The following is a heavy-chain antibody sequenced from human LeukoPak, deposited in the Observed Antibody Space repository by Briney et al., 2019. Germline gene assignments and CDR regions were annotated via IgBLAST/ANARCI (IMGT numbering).Heavy chain of an antibody. V-gene: IGHV3-23*01. CDR3: AKDTLARAVAGWTNY. J-gene: IGHJ4*02. Sequence: GGSLRFSCAASGFTFSSYAMSWVRQAPGKGLEWVSAISGSGGSTYYADSVKGRFTISRDNSKNTLYLQMNSLRAEDTAVYYCAKDTLARAVAGWTNYWGQGTLVTVSS. D-gene: IGHD6-19*01. CDR2: ISGSGGST. CDR1: GFTFSSYA.